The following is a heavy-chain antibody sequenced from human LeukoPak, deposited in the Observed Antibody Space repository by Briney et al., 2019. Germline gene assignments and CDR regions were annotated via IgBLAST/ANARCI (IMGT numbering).Heavy chain of an antibody. J-gene: IGHJ4*02. CDR2: TYYSGST. Sequence: SEALSLTCTVSGGSISSYYWSWIRQPPGKGLEWIGYTYYSGSTNYNPSLKSRVTISVDTSKNQFSLKLSSVTAADTAVYYCARDVNSGSYAVWGQGTLVTVSS. CDR3: ARDVNSGSYAV. V-gene: IGHV4-59*01. CDR1: GGSISSYY. D-gene: IGHD1-26*01.